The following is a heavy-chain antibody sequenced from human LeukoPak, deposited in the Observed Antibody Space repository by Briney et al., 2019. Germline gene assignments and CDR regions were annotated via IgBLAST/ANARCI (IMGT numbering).Heavy chain of an antibody. Sequence: GGSLRLSCAASGFTFSSYGMHWVRQAPGKGLEWVAFIRYDGSNKYYADSVKGRFTISRDNSKNTLYLQMNSLRAEDTAVYYCATHILGYCSSTSCPIFDYWGQGTLVTVSS. CDR2: IRYDGSNK. D-gene: IGHD2-2*01. V-gene: IGHV3-30*02. CDR1: GFTFSSYG. CDR3: ATHILGYCSSTSCPIFDY. J-gene: IGHJ4*02.